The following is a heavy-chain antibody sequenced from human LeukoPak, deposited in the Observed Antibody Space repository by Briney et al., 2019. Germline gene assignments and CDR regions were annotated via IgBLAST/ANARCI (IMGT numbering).Heavy chain of an antibody. D-gene: IGHD5-18*01. CDR2: IYYSGST. CDR3: ARQRLDTATVTRNYFDY. V-gene: IGHV4-39*01. Sequence: SETLSLTCTVSGGSISSSSYYWGWIRQPPGKGLEWIGSIYYSGSTYYNPSLKSRVTISVDTSKNQFSLKLSSVTAADTAVYYCARQRLDTATVTRNYFDYWGQGTLVTVSS. J-gene: IGHJ4*02. CDR1: GGSISSSSYY.